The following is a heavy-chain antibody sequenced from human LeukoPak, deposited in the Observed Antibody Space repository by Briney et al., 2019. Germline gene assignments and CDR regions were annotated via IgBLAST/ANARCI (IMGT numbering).Heavy chain of an antibody. CDR3: ARAGGNSVGY. CDR2: ISSSSSYI. D-gene: IGHD4-23*01. J-gene: IGHJ4*02. V-gene: IGHV3-21*01. Sequence: GGSLRLSCAASGVTFSSYSVNWVRQAPGKGLEWVSSISSSSSYIYYADSVKGRFTISRDNAKNSLYLQMNSLRAEDTAVYYCARAGGNSVGYWGQGTLVTVSS. CDR1: GVTFSSYS.